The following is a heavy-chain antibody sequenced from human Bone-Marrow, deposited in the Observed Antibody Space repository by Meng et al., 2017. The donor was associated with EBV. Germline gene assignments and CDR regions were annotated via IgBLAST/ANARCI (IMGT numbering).Heavy chain of an antibody. CDR3: ASESGRGFTPNY. Sequence: KMPGSSVMAPCMTSGGTFRRDAVGWVPHVLGQGLELMGGLIPMYGAPHYEQKFQDRVTIIADKSTSTKSIELNNLTFEDTAMYYCASESGRGFTPNYWGQGTLVTVAS. J-gene: IGHJ4*02. V-gene: IGHV1-69*06. CDR2: LIPMYGAP. CDR1: GGTFRRDA. D-gene: IGHD3-10*01.